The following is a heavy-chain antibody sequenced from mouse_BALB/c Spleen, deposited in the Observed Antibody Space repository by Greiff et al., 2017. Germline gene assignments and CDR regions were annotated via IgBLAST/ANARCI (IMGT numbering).Heavy chain of an antibody. J-gene: IGHJ3*01. V-gene: IGHV1S22*01. CDR2: IYPGSGST. CDR3: TRDYCGSGGLDY. Sequence: LQQPGSELVRPGASVKLSCKASGYTFTSYWMHWVKQRPGQGLEWIGNIYPGSGSTNYDEKFTSKATLTVDTSSSTAYMQLSSLTSEDSAVYYSTRDYCGSGGLDYWGQGTLVTVSA. D-gene: IGHD1-1*01. CDR1: GYTFTSYW.